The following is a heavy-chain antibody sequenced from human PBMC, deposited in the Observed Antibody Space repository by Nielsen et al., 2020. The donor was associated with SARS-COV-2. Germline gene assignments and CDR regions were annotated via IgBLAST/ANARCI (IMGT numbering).Heavy chain of an antibody. CDR1: GGSISSCY. CDR2: IYYSGST. Sequence: SETLSLTCTVSGGSISSCYWSWIRQPPGKGLEWIGYIYYSGSTNYNPSLKSRVTISVDTSKNQFSLKLSSVTAADTAVYYCARNTNYYDSSGYKDYYYYGMDVWGQGTTVTVSS. D-gene: IGHD3-22*01. J-gene: IGHJ6*02. V-gene: IGHV4-59*01. CDR3: ARNTNYYDSSGYKDYYYYGMDV.